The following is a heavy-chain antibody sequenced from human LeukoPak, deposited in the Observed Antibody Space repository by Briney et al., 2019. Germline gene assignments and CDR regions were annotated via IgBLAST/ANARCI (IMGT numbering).Heavy chain of an antibody. J-gene: IGHJ3*02. CDR2: ISGSGGST. D-gene: IGHD3-16*02. V-gene: IGHV3-23*01. CDR3: ALNGREVPSGAFDI. CDR1: GFTFSDYA. Sequence: GGSLRLSCAASGFTFSDYAMSWVRQAPGKGLEWVSAISGSGGSTYYADSVKGRFTISRDNSKNTLYLQMNSLRAEDTAVYYCALNGREVPSGAFDIWGQGTMVTVSS.